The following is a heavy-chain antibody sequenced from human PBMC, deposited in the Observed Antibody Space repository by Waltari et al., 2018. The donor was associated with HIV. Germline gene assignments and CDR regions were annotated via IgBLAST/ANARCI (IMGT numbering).Heavy chain of an antibody. CDR1: GYTFTGYY. CDR2: INPNSGGT. Sequence: QVQLVQSGAEVKKPGASVKVSCKASGYTFTGYYMHWVRQAPGQGLEWMGRINPNSGGTNYAQKFQGRVTMTRDTSISTAYMELSRLRSDDTAVYYCATDIVVVPAAYPRGMDVWGQGTTVTASS. D-gene: IGHD2-2*01. CDR3: ATDIVVVPAAYPRGMDV. J-gene: IGHJ6*02. V-gene: IGHV1-2*06.